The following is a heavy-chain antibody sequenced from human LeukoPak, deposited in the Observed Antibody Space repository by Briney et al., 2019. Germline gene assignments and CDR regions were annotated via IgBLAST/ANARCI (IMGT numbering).Heavy chain of an antibody. CDR2: ISGSGGST. V-gene: IGHV3-23*01. D-gene: IGHD4-17*01. J-gene: IGHJ6*03. CDR3: AKVGPMTSVTRVFRSRTYYYYYMDV. CDR1: GFTFSSYA. Sequence: GGSLRLSCAASGFTFSSYAMSWVRQAPGKGLEWVSAISGSGGSTYYADPVKGRFTISRDNSKNTLYLQMNSLRAEDTAVYYCAKVGPMTSVTRVFRSRTYYYYYMDVWGKGTTVTVSS.